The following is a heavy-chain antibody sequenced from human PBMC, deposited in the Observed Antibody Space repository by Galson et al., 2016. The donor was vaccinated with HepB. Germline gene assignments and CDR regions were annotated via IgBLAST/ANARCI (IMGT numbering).Heavy chain of an antibody. J-gene: IGHJ4*02. V-gene: IGHV3-43*01. D-gene: IGHD3-10*01. Sequence: SLRLSCAASGFTFDDYTMHWVRQAPGKGLEWVCLIRWDGDTTYYADSVRGRFTISRDNGKNSLYLQMDSLRTEDTALYYCAKDFGSGSPHYVDYWGQGTLVTVS. CDR3: AKDFGSGSPHYVDY. CDR2: IRWDGDTT. CDR1: GFTFDDYT.